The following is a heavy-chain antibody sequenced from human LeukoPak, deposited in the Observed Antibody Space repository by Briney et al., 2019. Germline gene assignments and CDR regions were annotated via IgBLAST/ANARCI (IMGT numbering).Heavy chain of an antibody. CDR1: GFTFSSYA. CDR2: ISGSGGST. CDR3: AKVYSGYGLKTYYFDY. D-gene: IGHD5-12*01. Sequence: PGGSLRLSCAASGFTFSSYAMSWVRQAPGKGLEWVSAISGSGGSTYYADSVKGRFTISRDNSKNTLYLQMNSLRAEDTAVYYRAKVYSGYGLKTYYFDYWGQGTLVTVSS. V-gene: IGHV3-23*01. J-gene: IGHJ4*02.